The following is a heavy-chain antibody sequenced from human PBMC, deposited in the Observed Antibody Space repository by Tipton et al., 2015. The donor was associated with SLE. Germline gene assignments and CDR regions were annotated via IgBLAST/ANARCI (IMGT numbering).Heavy chain of an antibody. CDR3: ARELDSPSAL. Sequence: TLSLTCAVSGYSISSGYYWGWIRQPPGKGLEWVGSIYHSGGTYYNPSLKSRVTISVDTSKNQFSLKLSSVTAADTAVYYCARELDSPSALWGQGTLVTVSS. CDR2: IYHSGGT. D-gene: IGHD3-22*01. V-gene: IGHV4-38-2*02. J-gene: IGHJ4*02. CDR1: GYSISSGYY.